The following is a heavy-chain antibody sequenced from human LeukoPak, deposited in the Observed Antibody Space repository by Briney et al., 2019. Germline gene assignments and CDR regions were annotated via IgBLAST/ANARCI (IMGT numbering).Heavy chain of an antibody. Sequence: PGGSLRLSCAASGFTFSSYELNWVRQAPGKGLKWVSYISSSGSYRYYADSVKGRFTISRDNAKNSLYLQMNSLRAEDTAVYYCARGMTDYYYGSGNEVDYWGQGTLVTVSS. CDR2: ISSSGSYR. D-gene: IGHD3-10*01. J-gene: IGHJ4*02. CDR1: GFTFSSYE. V-gene: IGHV3-48*03. CDR3: ARGMTDYYYGSGNEVDY.